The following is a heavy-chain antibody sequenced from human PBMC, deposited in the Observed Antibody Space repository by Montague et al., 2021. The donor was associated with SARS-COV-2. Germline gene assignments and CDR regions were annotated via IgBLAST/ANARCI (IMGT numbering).Heavy chain of an antibody. J-gene: IGHJ4*02. CDR1: GSSVRSYF. D-gene: IGHD4-17*01. CDR3: ARENTVTTFGGPYYIDS. Sequence: SETLSLTCIVYGSSVRSYFWSWIRQPPGKGLEWIGNIYDSGSTNYNPSLKSRVTISVDTSKNQFSLKLSAVTAAGTAVYYCARENTVTTFGGPYYIDSWGQGTLVTVAA. CDR2: IYDSGST. V-gene: IGHV4-59*02.